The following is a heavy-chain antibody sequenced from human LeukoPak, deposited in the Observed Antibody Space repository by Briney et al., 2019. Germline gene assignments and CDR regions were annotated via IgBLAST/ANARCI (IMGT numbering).Heavy chain of an antibody. V-gene: IGHV3-33*01. Sequence: GGSLRLSCAASGFRFSNYGTHWVRQAPGKGLEWVAALLYDGNTKHYADSVRGRFTISRDISKNTFYLQMNSLTAEDTAVYYCARDHRPEIQYYYMDVWGKGTTVAVSS. CDR3: ARDHRPEIQYYYMDV. CDR2: LLYDGNTK. D-gene: IGHD1-14*01. CDR1: GFRFSNYG. J-gene: IGHJ6*03.